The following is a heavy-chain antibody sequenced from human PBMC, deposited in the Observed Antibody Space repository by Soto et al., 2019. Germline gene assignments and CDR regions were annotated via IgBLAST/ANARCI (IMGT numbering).Heavy chain of an antibody. J-gene: IGHJ4*02. D-gene: IGHD3-16*01. CDR1: GFTFSSYA. CDR3: AKDSRQQIPGGY. Sequence: EVQLLESGGGLVQPGGSLRLSCAASGFTFSSYAISWVRQAPGKGLEWVSAISGSGGSKYYANSVKGRFTISRDNSKNTLDLKMNSLRAEDTAVYYCAKDSRQQIPGGYWGQGNLVTVSS. V-gene: IGHV3-23*01. CDR2: ISGSGGSK.